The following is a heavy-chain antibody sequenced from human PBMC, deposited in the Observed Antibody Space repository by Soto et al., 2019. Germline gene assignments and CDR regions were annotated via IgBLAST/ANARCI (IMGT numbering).Heavy chain of an antibody. CDR3: ARGGQWDFLSDY. J-gene: IGHJ4*02. CDR2: ISAYNGNT. CDR1: GYSFTRYY. D-gene: IGHD1-26*01. Sequence: QVQLVQSGAEVKKHGASVKVSCKASGYSFTRYYINWVRQAPGQGLEWMGWISAYNGNTHYEEKLQGRVTLTTDTSTSTAYMELRSLRSDDTAVYFCARGGQWDFLSDYWGQGTLVTVSS. V-gene: IGHV1-18*01.